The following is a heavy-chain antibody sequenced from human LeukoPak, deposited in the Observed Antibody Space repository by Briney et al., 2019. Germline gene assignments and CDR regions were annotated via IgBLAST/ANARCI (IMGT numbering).Heavy chain of an antibody. Sequence: ASVKVSCKASGYTFTSNGISWVRQAPGQGLEWMGWISSNSGNTKYAQKLQDRVILTTDTSTTTAYMELRSLRSDDTAVYYCARDPSLSSWSHYYYYGMDVWGQGTTVTVSS. J-gene: IGHJ6*02. V-gene: IGHV1-18*01. CDR1: GYTFTSNG. CDR3: ARDPSLSSWSHYYYYGMDV. D-gene: IGHD6-13*01. CDR2: ISSNSGNT.